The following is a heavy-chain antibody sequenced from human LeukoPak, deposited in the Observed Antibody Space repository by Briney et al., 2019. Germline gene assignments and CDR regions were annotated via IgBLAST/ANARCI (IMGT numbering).Heavy chain of an antibody. Sequence: SGTLSLTCAVSGGSISSGGYSWSWIRQPPGKGLEWIGYIYHSGSTYYNPSLKSRVTISVDRSKNQFSLKLSSVTAADTAVYYCARAGIAADYWYFDLWGRGTLVTVSS. CDR2: IYHSGST. CDR3: ARAGIAADYWYFDL. D-gene: IGHD6-13*01. V-gene: IGHV4-30-2*01. CDR1: GGSISSGGYS. J-gene: IGHJ2*01.